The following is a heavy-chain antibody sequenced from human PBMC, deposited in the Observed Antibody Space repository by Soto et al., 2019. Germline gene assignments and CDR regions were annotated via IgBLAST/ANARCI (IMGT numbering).Heavy chain of an antibody. V-gene: IGHV1-69*01. D-gene: IGHD3-22*01. CDR3: ARNYYDSSGYFFSYYYGMDV. J-gene: IGHJ6*02. CDR2: IIPIFGTA. Sequence: QVQLVQSGAEVKKPGSSVKVSCKASGGTFSSYAISWVRQAPGQGLEWMGGIIPIFGTANYAQKFQGRVTITADESTSTAYMEPSSLRSEDTAVYYCARNYYDSSGYFFSYYYGMDVWGQGTTVTVSS. CDR1: GGTFSSYA.